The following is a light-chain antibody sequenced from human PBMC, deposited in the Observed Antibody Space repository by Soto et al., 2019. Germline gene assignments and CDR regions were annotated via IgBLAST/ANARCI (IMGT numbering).Light chain of an antibody. CDR1: QNINNW. V-gene: IGKV1-5*03. CDR3: QQYRSAPYT. Sequence: DIQMTQFPSTLSASAGDRVTITCRASQNINNWLAWYQQTPGKAPKLLIYKASSLESGVPSRFGGSGSWTDFSLTISSLQPDDSATYYCQQYRSAPYTFGQGTKLEIK. J-gene: IGKJ2*01. CDR2: KAS.